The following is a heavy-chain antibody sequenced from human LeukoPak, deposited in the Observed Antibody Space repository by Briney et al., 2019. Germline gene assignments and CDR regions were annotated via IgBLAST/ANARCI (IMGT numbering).Heavy chain of an antibody. CDR2: IYCSGST. J-gene: IGHJ4*02. Sequence: SETLSLTCTVSGGSISSYYWSWIRQPPGKGLEWIGYIYCSGSTNYNPSLKSRVTISVDTSKNQFSLKLSSVTAADTAVYYCARDVAGYEFDYWGQGTLVTVSS. CDR3: ARDVAGYEFDY. D-gene: IGHD6-19*01. CDR1: GGSISSYY. V-gene: IGHV4-59*01.